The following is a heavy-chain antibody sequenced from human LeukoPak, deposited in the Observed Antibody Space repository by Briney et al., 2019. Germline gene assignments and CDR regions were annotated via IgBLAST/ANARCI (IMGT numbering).Heavy chain of an antibody. CDR3: AKDRHGSGSYPTWYYFDY. CDR2: ISGGSGST. CDR1: GGSISSYY. V-gene: IGHV3-23*01. Sequence: ETLSLTCTVSGGSISSYYWSWIRQPPGKGLEWVSAISGGSGSTYYADSVKGRFTISRDNSKNTLYLQMNSLRAEDTAVYYCAKDRHGSGSYPTWYYFDYWGQGTLVTVSS. J-gene: IGHJ4*02. D-gene: IGHD3-10*01.